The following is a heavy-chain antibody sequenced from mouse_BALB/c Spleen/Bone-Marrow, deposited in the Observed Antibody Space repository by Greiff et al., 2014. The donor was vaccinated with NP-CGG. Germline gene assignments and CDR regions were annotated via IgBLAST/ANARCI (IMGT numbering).Heavy chain of an antibody. D-gene: IGHD2-4*01. CDR1: GYAFSSYW. CDR3: ARGDFDFEAWFTY. V-gene: IGHV1-80*01. J-gene: IGHJ3*01. Sequence: VKLMESGAELVRLGSSVKISCKASGYAFSSYWMNWVQQRPGQGLEWIGQIYPGDGDINYNGKFKGKATLTADKSSGTAYMQFSSLTSEDSAVYFCARGDFDFEAWFTYWGQGTLVTVSA. CDR2: IYPGDGDI.